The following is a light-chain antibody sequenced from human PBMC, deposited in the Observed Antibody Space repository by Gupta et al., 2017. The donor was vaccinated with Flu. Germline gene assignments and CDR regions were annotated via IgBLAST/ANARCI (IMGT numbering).Light chain of an antibody. J-gene: IGKJ3*01. Sequence: DIQMTQSPTSLSASVGDTVTIACRASQHINTYLNWYQQKPGKAPTVLIAAASTLHNGVPSRVSGSGSVTGFTLTIRSLQPEDFAMYYCQQTFSDPFTFGHGTEVDI. CDR2: AAS. CDR1: QHINTY. V-gene: IGKV1-39*01. CDR3: QQTFSDPFT.